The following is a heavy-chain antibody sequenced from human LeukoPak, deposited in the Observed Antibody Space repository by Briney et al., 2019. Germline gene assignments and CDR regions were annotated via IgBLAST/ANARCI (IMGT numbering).Heavy chain of an antibody. J-gene: IGHJ4*02. Sequence: PGGSLRLSCAASGFTFSSYTMNWVRQAPGKGLEWVASISYSSTDIYYADSVKGRFTISRDNAKNSLFLQMNSLRAEDTAVYYCARDDFWSGYFAYWGQGTLVTVSS. V-gene: IGHV3-21*01. CDR1: GFTFSSYT. D-gene: IGHD3-3*01. CDR3: ARDDFWSGYFAY. CDR2: ISYSSTDI.